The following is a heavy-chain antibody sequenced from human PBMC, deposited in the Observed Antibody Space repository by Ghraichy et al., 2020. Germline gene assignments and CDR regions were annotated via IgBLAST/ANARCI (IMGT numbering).Heavy chain of an antibody. CDR2: NYSGGST. D-gene: IGHD1-26*01. J-gene: IGHJ4*02. CDR1: GFTVSSNY. CDR3: ARENSGSRTFDY. V-gene: IGHV3-53*01. Sequence: GESLNISCGVSGFTVSSNYMSWVRQAPGKGLEWVSVNYSGGSTYYADSVKGRFTISRDNSKNTLYLQMNSLRAEDMAVYYCARENSGSRTFDYWGQGILVTVSS.